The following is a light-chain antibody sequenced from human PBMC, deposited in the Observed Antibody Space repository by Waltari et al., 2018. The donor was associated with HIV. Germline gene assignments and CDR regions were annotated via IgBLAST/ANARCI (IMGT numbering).Light chain of an antibody. Sequence: SSELAQDPAVSVALGQTVTITCRGASLRSYYVSWYRQKPGQAPSLVIYDGSKRPSVIPGRFSGSTSGNAASLTITGAQSGDEADYYCCSRDTSGNGVIFGGGTKVTVL. CDR1: SLRSYY. CDR3: CSRDTSGNGVI. V-gene: IGLV3-19*01. J-gene: IGLJ2*01. CDR2: DGS.